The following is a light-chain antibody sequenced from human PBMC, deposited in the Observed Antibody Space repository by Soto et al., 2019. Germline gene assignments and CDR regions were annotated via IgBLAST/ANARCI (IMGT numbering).Light chain of an antibody. CDR1: WCNIGAGHD. CDR2: GNN. Sequence: QSVLTQPPSVSGAPGQSVTISCSGTWCNIGAGHDVHWYQQFPGTAPKLLIYGNNNRPSGVPDRFSGSKSGSSASLAITGLQAEDETDYYCQSFDSSLSIYIFGTGTK. V-gene: IGLV1-40*01. J-gene: IGLJ1*01. CDR3: QSFDSSLSIYI.